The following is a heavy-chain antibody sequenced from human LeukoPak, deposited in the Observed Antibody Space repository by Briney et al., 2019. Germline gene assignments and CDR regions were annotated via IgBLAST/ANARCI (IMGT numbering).Heavy chain of an antibody. V-gene: IGHV3-7*01. Sequence: PGDSLRLSCAASGFTFTKYWMTWVRQAPGKGLEWVGNIKQDGSDKNYMDSVKGRFTISRDNTKNSVYLQMSSLRAEDTAVYYCARDGYCSSTSCIEIAFDIWGQGTMVTVSS. CDR3: ARDGYCSSTSCIEIAFDI. J-gene: IGHJ3*02. CDR2: IKQDGSDK. D-gene: IGHD2-2*03. CDR1: GFTFTKYW.